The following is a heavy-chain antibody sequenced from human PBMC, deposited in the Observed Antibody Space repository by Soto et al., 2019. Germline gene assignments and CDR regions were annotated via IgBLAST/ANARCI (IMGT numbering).Heavy chain of an antibody. Sequence: ASVKVSCKASGYTFTIYYMHWVRQAPGQGLEWMGIINPSGGSTSYAQKFQGRVTMTRDTSTSTVYMELSSLRSEDTAVYYCARDYLGGHYYYGMDVGGQGTTVNV. CDR1: GYTFTIYY. CDR2: INPSGGST. J-gene: IGHJ6*02. V-gene: IGHV1-46*01. CDR3: ARDYLGGHYYYGMDV.